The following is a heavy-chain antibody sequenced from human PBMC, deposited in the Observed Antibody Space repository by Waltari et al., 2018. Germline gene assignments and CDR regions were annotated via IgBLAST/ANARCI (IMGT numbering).Heavy chain of an antibody. CDR1: GGSISSSSYY. CDR3: ARSPFSIAVAGTYDY. D-gene: IGHD6-19*01. CDR2: FYYMGSP. J-gene: IGHJ4*02. V-gene: IGHV4-39*01. Sequence: QLQLQESGPGLVKPSETLSLTCTVSGGSISSSSYYWGWIRQPPGKGLEWIGSFYYMGSPYYHPALKSRVTISVDTSKNQFSLKLSSVTAADTAVYYCARSPFSIAVAGTYDYWGQGTLVTVSS.